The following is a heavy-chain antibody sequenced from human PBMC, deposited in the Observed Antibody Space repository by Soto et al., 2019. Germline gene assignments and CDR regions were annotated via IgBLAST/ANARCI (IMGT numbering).Heavy chain of an antibody. CDR2: LYSAGSI. CDR1: GFTVSSKY. CDR3: ASYYGSGGNYYFFDV. D-gene: IGHD3-10*01. J-gene: IGHJ6*03. V-gene: IGHV3-66*01. Sequence: EVQAVESGGGLVQPGGSLRLSCAASGFTVSSKYMSWVRQGPGKGLECVSVLYSAGSIHYADSVKGRFTISRDNSGTTLYLQMNSLRAEDTAVYYCASYYGSGGNYYFFDVWGKGTTVTVSS.